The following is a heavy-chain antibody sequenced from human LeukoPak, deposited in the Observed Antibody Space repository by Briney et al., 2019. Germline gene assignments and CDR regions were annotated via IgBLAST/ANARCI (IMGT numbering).Heavy chain of an antibody. Sequence: AETLSLTCTVSGGSISSSSYYGGCIRQPPGKGLEWIGSIYYSGSTYYNPSLKSRVTISVDTSKNQFSLKLSSVTAADTAVYYCARQAYSGSYSYYFDYWGQGTLVTVSS. CDR1: GGSISSSSYY. V-gene: IGHV4-39*01. J-gene: IGHJ4*02. D-gene: IGHD1-26*01. CDR3: ARQAYSGSYSYYFDY. CDR2: IYYSGST.